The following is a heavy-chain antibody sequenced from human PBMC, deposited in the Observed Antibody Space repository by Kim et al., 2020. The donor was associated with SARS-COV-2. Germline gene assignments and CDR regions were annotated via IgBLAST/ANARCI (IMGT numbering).Heavy chain of an antibody. CDR3: VKVLSIAAAGPPV. Sequence: GGSLRLSCSASGFTFSSYAMHWVRQAPGKGLEYVSAISSNGGSTYYADSVKGRFTISRDNSKNTLYLQMSSLRAEDTAVYYCVKVLSIAAAGPPVWGQGTLVTVSS. CDR1: GFTFSSYA. D-gene: IGHD6-13*01. CDR2: ISSNGGST. J-gene: IGHJ4*02. V-gene: IGHV3-64D*06.